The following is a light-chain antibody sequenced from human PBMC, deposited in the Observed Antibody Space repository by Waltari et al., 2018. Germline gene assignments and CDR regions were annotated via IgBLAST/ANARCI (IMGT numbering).Light chain of an antibody. Sequence: QSALTQPASVSGSPGQSVTIFCTGTSNDVGGYNSVSWYQEHPGQAPRVIIYDVSDRPSGVSDRFSGSKSGNTASLTISELQAEDEADYYCSSQSSNNVVLFGGGTKLTVL. CDR1: SNDVGGYNS. J-gene: IGLJ2*01. V-gene: IGLV2-14*01. CDR3: SSQSSNNVVL. CDR2: DVS.